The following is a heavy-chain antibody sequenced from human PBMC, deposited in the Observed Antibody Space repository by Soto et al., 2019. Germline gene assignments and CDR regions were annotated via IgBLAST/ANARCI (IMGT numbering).Heavy chain of an antibody. D-gene: IGHD2-8*01. CDR2: INPKSGGT. J-gene: IGHJ6*02. CDR3: ARGDSTDCSNGVCSFFYNHDMDV. V-gene: IGHV1-2*04. CDR1: GYSFTDYH. Sequence: ASVKVSCKASGYSFTDYHIHWVRQAPGQGLEWLGRINPKSGGTSTAQKFQGWVTTTTDTSISTASMELTRLTSDDTAIYYCARGDSTDCSNGVCSFFYNHDMDVWGQGTTVTVSS.